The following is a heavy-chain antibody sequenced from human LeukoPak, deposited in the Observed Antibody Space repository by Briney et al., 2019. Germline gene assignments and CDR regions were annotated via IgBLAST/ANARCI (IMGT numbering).Heavy chain of an antibody. J-gene: IGHJ4*02. Sequence: GESLKISCKGSGYSFTNYWIGWVRQMPGEGLEWMGIIYPRDSDTTYSPSFQGQVTISADKSINTAYLQWSSLKASDTAMYYCARHPLSSSGTYYFDYWGQGTLVTVSS. V-gene: IGHV5-51*01. CDR3: ARHPLSSSGTYYFDY. CDR2: IYPRDSDT. CDR1: GYSFTNYW. D-gene: IGHD6-19*01.